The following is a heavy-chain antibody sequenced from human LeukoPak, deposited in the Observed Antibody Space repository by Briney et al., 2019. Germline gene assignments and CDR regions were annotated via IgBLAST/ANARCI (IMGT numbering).Heavy chain of an antibody. J-gene: IGHJ4*02. CDR1: GFTFINYA. Sequence: GGSLRLSCAASGFTFINYAMTWVRQAPGKGLEWVSAISGSGGSTYYVDSVKGRFTISRDNSKNTLYLQMNSLRAEDTAVYYCAKDRGRDYYDTSAFDYWGQGTLVTVSS. D-gene: IGHD3-22*01. CDR2: ISGSGGST. CDR3: AKDRGRDYYDTSAFDY. V-gene: IGHV3-23*01.